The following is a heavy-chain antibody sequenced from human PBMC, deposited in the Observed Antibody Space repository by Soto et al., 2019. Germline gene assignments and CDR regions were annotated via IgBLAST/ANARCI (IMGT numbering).Heavy chain of an antibody. J-gene: IGHJ4*02. CDR2: SRDKGNSYST. CDR3: ARSIPGTNSFDS. CDR1: GFTLSDYY. Sequence: EVHMVESGGGLVQPGGSLRLSCAGSGFTLSDYYIDWVRQAPGKGLEWVGRSRDKGNSYSTDYAAFVKGRFTVSRDTSKISLYLQMNSVKADDTALYYFARSIPGTNSFDSCGQGTLVTGSA. D-gene: IGHD1-7*01. V-gene: IGHV3-72*01.